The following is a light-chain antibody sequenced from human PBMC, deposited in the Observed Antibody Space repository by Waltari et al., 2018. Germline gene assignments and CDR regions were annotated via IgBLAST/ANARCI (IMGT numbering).Light chain of an antibody. J-gene: IGLJ2*01. V-gene: IGLV1-51*01. CDR3: GTWDSSLSAVV. CDR1: SSNIGSNY. Sequence: QSVLTQPPSVSSAPGQKITISCSGSSSNIGSNYVSWYQQLPGTAPKLIIYDNNKRPSGIPDRFSGSKSGTSATLDITGLRTGDEADYYCGTWDSSLSAVVFGGGTKLTVL. CDR2: DNN.